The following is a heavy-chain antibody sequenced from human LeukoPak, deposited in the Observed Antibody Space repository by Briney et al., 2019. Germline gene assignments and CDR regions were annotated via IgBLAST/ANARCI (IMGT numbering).Heavy chain of an antibody. Sequence: ASVKVSCKASGYTFTSYDINWVRQATGQGLEWMGWMNPNSGNTGYAQKFQGRVTITRNTFISTAYMELSSLRSEDTAVYYCARSASGDSSGYYSVDFDYWGQGTLVTVSS. V-gene: IGHV1-8*03. CDR2: MNPNSGNT. D-gene: IGHD3-22*01. CDR1: GYTFTSYD. CDR3: ARSASGDSSGYYSVDFDY. J-gene: IGHJ4*02.